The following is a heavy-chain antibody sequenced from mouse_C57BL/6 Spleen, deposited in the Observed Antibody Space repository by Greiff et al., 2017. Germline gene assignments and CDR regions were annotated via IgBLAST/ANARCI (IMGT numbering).Heavy chain of an antibody. J-gene: IGHJ4*01. Sequence: DVQLVESGGGLVQPGGSLSLSCAASGFTFTDYYMSWVRQPPGKALEWLGFIRNKANGYTTEYSASVKGRFTISRDNSQSILYLQMNALRAEDSATYYCARRYYGSDYYAMDYWGQGTSVTVSS. CDR1: GFTFTDYY. V-gene: IGHV7-3*01. CDR2: IRNKANGYTT. D-gene: IGHD1-1*01. CDR3: ARRYYGSDYYAMDY.